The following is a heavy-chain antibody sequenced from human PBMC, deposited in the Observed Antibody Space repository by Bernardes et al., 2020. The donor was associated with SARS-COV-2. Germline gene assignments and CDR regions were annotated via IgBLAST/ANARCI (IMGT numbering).Heavy chain of an antibody. D-gene: IGHD1-26*01. V-gene: IGHV3-21*01. Sequence: GGSLRLSCAASGFTFSTFTMKWVRQAPGKGLEWVSSISSRSSYIYYSDSVKGRFTISRDNSKNTLYLQMNSLRAEDTAVYYCARVKSGSYLYYFDYWGLGTLVTVSS. J-gene: IGHJ4*02. CDR1: GFTFSTFT. CDR2: ISSRSSYI. CDR3: ARVKSGSYLYYFDY.